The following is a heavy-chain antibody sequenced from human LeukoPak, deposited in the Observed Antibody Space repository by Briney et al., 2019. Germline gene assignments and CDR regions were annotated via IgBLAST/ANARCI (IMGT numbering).Heavy chain of an antibody. CDR1: GFSFSSFP. D-gene: IGHD3-10*01. J-gene: IGHJ4*02. CDR2: ISGSGTST. V-gene: IGHV3-23*01. CDR3: ARWSGLMGLVD. Sequence: GGSLRLSCAVSGFSFSSFPMNWVRQAPGKGLEWVSGISGSGTSTQYADSVKGRFTISRDNSKNTLYLQMNSLRAEDTAVYYCARWSGLMGLVDWGQGTLVTVSS.